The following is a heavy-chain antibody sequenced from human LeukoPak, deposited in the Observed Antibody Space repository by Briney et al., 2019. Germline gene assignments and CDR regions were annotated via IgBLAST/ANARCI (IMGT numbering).Heavy chain of an antibody. CDR2: NSSSSSYI. Sequence: GGSLRLSCEASGFTFSSYSMNWVRQAPGKGLEWGSFNSSSSSYIYYADSVKGRFTISRDNAKNSLYLQMNSLRAEDTAVYYRAGTYYYYNGMDVWGKGTTVTVSS. CDR3: AGTYYYYNGMDV. V-gene: IGHV3-21*01. J-gene: IGHJ6*04. CDR1: GFTFSSYS.